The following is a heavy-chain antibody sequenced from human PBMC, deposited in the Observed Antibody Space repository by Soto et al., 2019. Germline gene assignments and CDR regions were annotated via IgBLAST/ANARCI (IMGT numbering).Heavy chain of an antibody. D-gene: IGHD3-3*01. V-gene: IGHV3-43*01. CDR3: ANDRCAPSEDYDFWSGYCSKGMDV. Sequence: GGSLRLSCAASGFTFDDYTMHWVRQAPGKGLERVSLISWDGGSTYYADSVKGRFTISRDNSKNSLYLQMNSLRTEDTALYYCANDRCAPSEDYDFWSGYCSKGMDVWGQGTTVTVSS. CDR1: GFTFDDYT. J-gene: IGHJ6*02. CDR2: ISWDGGST.